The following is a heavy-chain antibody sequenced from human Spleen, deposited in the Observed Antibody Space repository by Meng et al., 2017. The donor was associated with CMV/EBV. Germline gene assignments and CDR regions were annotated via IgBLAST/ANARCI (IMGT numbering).Heavy chain of an antibody. V-gene: IGHV4-4*07. CDR2: IYTSGST. J-gene: IGHJ5*02. Sequence: QVQLQESGPGLVKPSETLSLTCTVAGGSISSYYWSWIRQPAGKGLEWIGRIYTSGSTNYNPSLKSRVTMSVDTSKNQFSLKLSSVTAADTAVYYCARSPEQSEPYETLGWFDPWGQGTLVTVSS. CDR1: GGSISSYY. CDR3: ARSPEQSEPYETLGWFDP. D-gene: IGHD1/OR15-1a*01.